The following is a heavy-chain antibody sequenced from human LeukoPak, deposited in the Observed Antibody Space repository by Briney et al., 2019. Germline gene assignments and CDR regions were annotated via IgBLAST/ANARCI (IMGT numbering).Heavy chain of an antibody. CDR2: IWYDGSNK. D-gene: IGHD2-8*01. CDR3: ARDPGGVVYFDY. V-gene: IGHV3-33*01. CDR1: GFTFSNYD. J-gene: IGHJ4*02. Sequence: GSLRLSCAVSGFTFSNYDMHWVRQASGKGLEWVAVIWYDGSNKYYADSVKGRFTISRDNSKNTLYLQMNTLRAEDTAVYYCARDPGGVVYFDYWGQGTLVTVSS.